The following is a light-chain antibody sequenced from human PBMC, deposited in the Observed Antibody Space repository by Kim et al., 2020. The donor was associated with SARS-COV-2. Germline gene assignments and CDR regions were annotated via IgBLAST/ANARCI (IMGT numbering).Light chain of an antibody. J-gene: IGKJ3*01. V-gene: IGKV3-15*01. CDR2: GAA. CDR3: QQYNNWPPLT. CDR1: PSVGRN. Sequence: SPGASAPLSCRASPSVGRNLAWYQQNRGQAPRLVIYGAANRATGVPARFSGSGYGTEFTLTISSLQSEDFAVYYCQQYNNWPPLTFGPGTKVDIK.